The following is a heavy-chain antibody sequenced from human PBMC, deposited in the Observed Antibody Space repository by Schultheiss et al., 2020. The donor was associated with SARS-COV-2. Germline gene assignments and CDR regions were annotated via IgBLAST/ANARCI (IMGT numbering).Heavy chain of an antibody. Sequence: GGSLRLSCAASGFTFSGSAMHWVRQASGKGLEWVGRIRSKANSYATAYAASVKGRFTISRDDSKNTLYLQMNSLKTEDTAVYYCTTDLAETFDYWGQGTLVTVSS. J-gene: IGHJ4*02. CDR3: TTDLAETFDY. CDR2: IRSKANSYAT. CDR1: GFTFSGSA. V-gene: IGHV3-73*01. D-gene: IGHD3-16*01.